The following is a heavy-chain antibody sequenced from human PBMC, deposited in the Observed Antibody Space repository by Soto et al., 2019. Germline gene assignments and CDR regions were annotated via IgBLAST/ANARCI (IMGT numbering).Heavy chain of an antibody. Sequence: QVQLVQSGAEVKKPGASVKVSCKASGYTFTSYGISWVRQAPGQGLEWMGWISAYNGNTNYAQKLQGRVTMTTDKSTSTAYMELRSLRSDDTAVYYCARDTRIPVSSSTYYFDYWGQGTLVTVSS. CDR1: GYTFTSYG. CDR3: ARDTRIPVSSSTYYFDY. CDR2: ISAYNGNT. J-gene: IGHJ4*02. V-gene: IGHV1-18*01. D-gene: IGHD2-8*01.